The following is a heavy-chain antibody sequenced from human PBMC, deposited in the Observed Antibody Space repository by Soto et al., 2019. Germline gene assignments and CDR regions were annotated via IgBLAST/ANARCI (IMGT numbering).Heavy chain of an antibody. CDR1: CYFMTNGNY. J-gene: IGHJ4*02. D-gene: IGHD6-13*01. Sequence: SETLCLAVAVSCYFMTNGNYLGWIRQSPGKGLEWIGSIYYTGRTYYNPSLKSRVTMSVDTSKNQFSLKLTSVTAADTAVYYCARDRAAVASTFDYWGPGTLVTVSS. V-gene: IGHV4-38-2*02. CDR2: IYYTGRT. CDR3: ARDRAAVASTFDY.